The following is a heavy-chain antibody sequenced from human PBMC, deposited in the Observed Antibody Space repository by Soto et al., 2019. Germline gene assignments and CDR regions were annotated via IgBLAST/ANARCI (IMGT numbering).Heavy chain of an antibody. CDR1: GGTFSSYA. CDR3: ARDRGITFGGVIVGDAFDI. V-gene: IGHV1-69*06. Sequence: QVQLVQSGAEVKKPGSSVKVSCKASGGTFSSYAISWVRQAPGQGLEWMGGIIPIFGTANYAQKFQGRVTITADKSTSTAFMELSSLRSEDTAVYYCARDRGITFGGVIVGDAFDIWGQGTMVTVSS. CDR2: IIPIFGTA. D-gene: IGHD3-16*02. J-gene: IGHJ3*02.